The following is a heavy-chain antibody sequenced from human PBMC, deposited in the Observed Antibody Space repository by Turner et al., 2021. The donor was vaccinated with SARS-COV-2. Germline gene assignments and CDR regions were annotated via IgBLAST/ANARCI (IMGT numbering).Heavy chain of an antibody. J-gene: IGHJ4*02. D-gene: IGHD1-26*01. CDR1: GFTFSSYA. V-gene: IGHV3-30-3*01. Sequence: QVQLVESGGGVVQPGRSLRLYCAASGFTFSSYAMHWVRQAPGKGLEWVAVISYDGSNKYYADSVKGRFTISRDNSKNTLYLQMNSLRAEDTAVYYCARPSSGSYFSYFDYWGQGTLVTVSS. CDR3: ARPSSGSYFSYFDY. CDR2: ISYDGSNK.